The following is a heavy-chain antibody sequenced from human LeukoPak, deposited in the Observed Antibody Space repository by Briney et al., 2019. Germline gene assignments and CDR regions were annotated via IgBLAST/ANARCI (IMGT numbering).Heavy chain of an antibody. D-gene: IGHD5-12*01. J-gene: IGHJ3*02. V-gene: IGHV4-38-2*02. CDR1: GGSISTDGY. CDR2: ISYSGST. Sequence: SETLSLTCTVSGGSISTDGYWGWIRQSPGKGLEWIGIISYSGSTFYNPSLRSRVTISVDMSKNQLSLKLNSVTAADTALYYCARNRGVSAYDVIDIWGQGTMVTVSS. CDR3: ARNRGVSAYDVIDI.